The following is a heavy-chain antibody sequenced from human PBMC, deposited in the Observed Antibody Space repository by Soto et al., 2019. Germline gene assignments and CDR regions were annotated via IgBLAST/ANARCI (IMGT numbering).Heavy chain of an antibody. CDR2: ISYDGSNK. CDR3: ARDQAYSGYDC. J-gene: IGHJ4*02. CDR1: GFTFSSYA. D-gene: IGHD5-12*01. V-gene: IGHV3-30-3*01. Sequence: QVQLVESGGGVVQPGRSLRLSCAASGFTFSSYAVHWVRQAPGKGLEWVAVISYDGSNKYYADSVKGRFTISRDNSKNTLYLQMNSLRAEDTAVYYCARDQAYSGYDCWGQGTLVTVSS.